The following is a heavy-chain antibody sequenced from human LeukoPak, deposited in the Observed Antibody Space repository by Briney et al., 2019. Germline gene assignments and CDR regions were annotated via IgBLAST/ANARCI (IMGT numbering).Heavy chain of an antibody. V-gene: IGHV3-23*01. Sequence: GGSLRLSCAASGFTFSSYGMSWVRQAPGKGLEWVSAISGSGGSTYYADSVKGRFTVSRDNSKNTLYLQMNSLRAEDTAVYYCAKGGYCSSTSCYYLDPEDYWGQGTLVTVSS. J-gene: IGHJ4*02. CDR2: ISGSGGST. CDR3: AKGGYCSSTSCYYLDPEDY. CDR1: GFTFSSYG. D-gene: IGHD2-2*03.